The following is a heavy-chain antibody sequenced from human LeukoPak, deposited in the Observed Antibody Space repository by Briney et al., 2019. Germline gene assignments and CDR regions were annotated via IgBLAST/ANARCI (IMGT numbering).Heavy chain of an antibody. D-gene: IGHD1-26*01. CDR1: GGSISSGDYC. CDR3: ARNAVGATGFDY. CDR2: IYYSGST. V-gene: IGHV4-30-4*08. J-gene: IGHJ4*02. Sequence: SETLSLTCTVSGGSISSGDYCWSWIRQPPGKGLEWIGYIYYSGSTYYNPSLKSRVTISVDTSKNQFSLKLSSWTTAYTAAYSCARNAVGATGFDYWGQGTLVTVSS.